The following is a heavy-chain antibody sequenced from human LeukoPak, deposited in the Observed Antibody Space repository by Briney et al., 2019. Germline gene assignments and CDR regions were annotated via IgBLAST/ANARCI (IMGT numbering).Heavy chain of an antibody. CDR3: ARSAVLRYFDWLPTGHWFDP. D-gene: IGHD3-9*01. CDR2: ISAYNGNT. J-gene: IGHJ5*02. CDR1: GYTFTSYG. Sequence: GASVKVSCKASGYTFTSYGISWVRQAPGQGLEGMGWISAYNGNTNYAQKLQGRVTMTTDTSTSTAYMELRSLRSDDTAVYYCARSAVLRYFDWLPTGHWFDPWGQGTLVTVSS. V-gene: IGHV1-18*01.